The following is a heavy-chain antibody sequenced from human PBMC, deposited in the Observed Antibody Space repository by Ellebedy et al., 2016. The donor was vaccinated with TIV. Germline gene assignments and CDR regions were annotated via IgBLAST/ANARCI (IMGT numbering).Heavy chain of an antibody. V-gene: IGHV3-66*01. Sequence: PGGSLRLSCAASGFTFSSYDMHWVRQAPGKGLEWVSVIYAGGSTYYGDSVKGRFTISRDNSKNTLYLEMSSLRVEDTAMYYCARDRRTGPGMWYLDLWGRGTLVTVSS. J-gene: IGHJ2*01. CDR3: ARDRRTGPGMWYLDL. D-gene: IGHD1-26*01. CDR1: GFTFSSYD. CDR2: IYAGGST.